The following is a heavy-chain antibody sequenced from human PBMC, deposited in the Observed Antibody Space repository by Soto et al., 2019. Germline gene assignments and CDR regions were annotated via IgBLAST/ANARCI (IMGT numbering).Heavy chain of an antibody. J-gene: IGHJ5*02. CDR3: ARHIAYIVVVPAASWFDP. Sequence: SETLSLTCTVSGGSISSSSYYWGWIRQPPGKGLEWIGSIYYSGSTYYNPSLKSRVTISVDTSKNQFSLKLSSVTAADTAVYYCARHIAYIVVVPAASWFDPWGQGTLVTVSS. CDR2: IYYSGST. CDR1: GGSISSSSYY. D-gene: IGHD2-2*01. V-gene: IGHV4-39*01.